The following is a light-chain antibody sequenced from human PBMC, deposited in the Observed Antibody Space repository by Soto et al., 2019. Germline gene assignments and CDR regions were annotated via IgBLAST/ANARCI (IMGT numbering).Light chain of an antibody. J-gene: IGKJ1*01. Sequence: EIVMTQSPATLSVSPGERATLSCRASQSVSSNLAWYQQKPGQAPRLLIYGASTRATGIPARFSGSESGTEFTLTISSLQPEDFAVYYCQQYNSWFRTFGQGTKVEIK. CDR2: GAS. V-gene: IGKV3-15*01. CDR1: QSVSSN. CDR3: QQYNSWFRT.